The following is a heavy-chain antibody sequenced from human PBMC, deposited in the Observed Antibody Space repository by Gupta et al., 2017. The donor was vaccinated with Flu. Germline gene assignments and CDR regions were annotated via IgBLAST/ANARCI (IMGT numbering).Heavy chain of an antibody. J-gene: IGHJ4*02. D-gene: IGHD3-22*01. CDR3: ARVGYYDSRGYYRYYFDY. V-gene: IGHV3-23*01. CDR1: GFTFSGFA. Sequence: EVQFLESGAGLVQPGRSLRLSCAGTGFTFSGFAMSWVRQAPGKGLEWISVISGSGGSAFYADSLKGRFTVSRDNSRNTLFLQMNSLRGEDTAVYYCARVGYYDSRGYYRYYFDYWGQGTLVTVSS. CDR2: ISGSGGSA.